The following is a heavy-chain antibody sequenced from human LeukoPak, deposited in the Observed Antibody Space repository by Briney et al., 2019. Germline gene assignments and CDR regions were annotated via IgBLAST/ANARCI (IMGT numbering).Heavy chain of an antibody. Sequence: PSETLSLTCAVSGYSISSGYYWGWIRQPPEKGLEWVGSIYHSGSTYYNPSLKSRVTISVDTSKNQFPLKLNSVTAADTAVYYCARVGSGNFDYWRPGTLVTVSS. D-gene: IGHD1-26*01. V-gene: IGHV4-38-2*01. J-gene: IGHJ4*02. CDR1: GYSISSGYY. CDR3: ARVGSGNFDY. CDR2: IYHSGST.